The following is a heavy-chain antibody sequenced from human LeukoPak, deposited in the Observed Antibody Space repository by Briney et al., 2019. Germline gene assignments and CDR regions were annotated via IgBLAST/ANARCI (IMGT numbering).Heavy chain of an antibody. Sequence: GGSLRLSCAASGFTFDNYGINWVRQAPGKGLEWVSSISSSSSYIYYADSVKGRFTISRDNAKNSLYLQMNSLRAEDTAVYYCARDTAELGRDYWGQGTLVTVSS. D-gene: IGHD7-27*01. J-gene: IGHJ4*02. CDR3: ARDTAELGRDY. CDR2: ISSSSSYI. CDR1: GFTFDNYG. V-gene: IGHV3-21*01.